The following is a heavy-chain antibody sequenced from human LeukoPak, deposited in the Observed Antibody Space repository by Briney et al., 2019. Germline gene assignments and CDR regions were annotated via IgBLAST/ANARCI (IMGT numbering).Heavy chain of an antibody. D-gene: IGHD3-22*01. Sequence: PGGSLRLSCAASGFTFSSYSMNWVRQAPGKGLEGVSSISSSSSYIYYADSVKGRFTISRDNDKNSLYLQMNSLRAEDTAVYYCARDYYDSSGYALFDYWGQGTLVTVSS. CDR3: ARDYYDSSGYALFDY. V-gene: IGHV3-21*01. CDR1: GFTFSSYS. CDR2: ISSSSSYI. J-gene: IGHJ4*02.